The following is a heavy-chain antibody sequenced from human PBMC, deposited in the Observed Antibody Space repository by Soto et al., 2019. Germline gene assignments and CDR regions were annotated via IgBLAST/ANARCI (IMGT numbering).Heavy chain of an antibody. V-gene: IGHV3-21*01. CDR3: ARVMLNDFLSGHPLNWFDP. D-gene: IGHD3-3*01. CDR2: ISSSSSYI. Sequence: EVQLVESGGGLVKPGGSLRLSCAASGFTFSSYSMNWVRQAPGKGLEWVSSISSSSSYIYYADSVKGRFTISRDNAKNSLDLQMNSLRAEDTAVYYCARVMLNDFLSGHPLNWFDPWGQGTLVTVSS. CDR1: GFTFSSYS. J-gene: IGHJ5*02.